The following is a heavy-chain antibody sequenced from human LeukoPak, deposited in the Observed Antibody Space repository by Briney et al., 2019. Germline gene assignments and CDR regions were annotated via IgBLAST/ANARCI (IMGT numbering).Heavy chain of an antibody. J-gene: IGHJ4*02. Sequence: PSETLSLTCTVSGGSISSYYWSWIRQPPGKGLEWIGYIYYSGTTNYNPSLKSRVTISVDTSKNQFSLKLSSVTAADTAVYYCARHGFGSGWFDYFDYWGQGTLVTVSS. D-gene: IGHD6-19*01. CDR1: GGSISSYY. V-gene: IGHV4-59*08. CDR2: IYYSGTT. CDR3: ARHGFGSGWFDYFDY.